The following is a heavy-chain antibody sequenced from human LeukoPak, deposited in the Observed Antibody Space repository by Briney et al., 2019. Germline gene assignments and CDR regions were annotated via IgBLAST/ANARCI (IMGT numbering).Heavy chain of an antibody. CDR1: GGSISDYS. Sequence: PSETLSLTCTVSGGSISDYSWSWIRPPPGKGLEWIGNIYYSGSANHNPSLKGRVTISRDTSKNQFSLKLTSVTTADTAVYYCARAGGVKTAALDLDYWGQGTLVTVSS. V-gene: IGHV4-59*01. J-gene: IGHJ4*02. CDR2: IYYSGSA. D-gene: IGHD6-25*01. CDR3: ARAGGVKTAALDLDY.